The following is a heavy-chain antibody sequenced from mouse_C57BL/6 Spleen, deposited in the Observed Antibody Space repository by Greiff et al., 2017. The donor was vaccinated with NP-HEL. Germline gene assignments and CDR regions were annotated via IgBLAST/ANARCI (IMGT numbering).Heavy chain of an antibody. CDR2: IDPSDSYT. J-gene: IGHJ3*01. CDR1: GYTFTSYW. CDR3: ARYGYQGSWFAY. V-gene: IGHV1-69*01. D-gene: IGHD2-2*01. Sequence: QVQLQQPGAELVMPGASVKLSCKASGYTFTSYWMHWVKQRPGQGLEWIGEIDPSDSYTNYNQKFKGKSTLTVDKSSSTAYMQLSSLTSEDSAVYYCARYGYQGSWFAYWGQGTLVTVSA.